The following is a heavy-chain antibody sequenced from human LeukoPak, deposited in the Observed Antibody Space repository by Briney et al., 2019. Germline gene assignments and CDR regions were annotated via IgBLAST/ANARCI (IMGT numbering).Heavy chain of an antibody. CDR2: IYYSGST. CDR3: ARESPYFDY. Sequence: PSETLSLTCAVYGGSFSGYYWSWIRQHPGKGLEWIGYIYYSGSTYYNPSLKSRVTISVDTSKNQFSLKLSSVTAADTAVYYCARESPYFDYWGQGTLVTVSS. V-gene: IGHV4-31*11. CDR1: GGSFSGYY. J-gene: IGHJ4*02.